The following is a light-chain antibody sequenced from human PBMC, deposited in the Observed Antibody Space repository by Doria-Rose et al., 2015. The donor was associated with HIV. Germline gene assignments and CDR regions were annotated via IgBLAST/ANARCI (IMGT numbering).Light chain of an antibody. J-gene: IGKJ3*01. V-gene: IGKV4-1*01. CDR2: WAS. CDR3: QQYYDTPS. CDR1: QSLLYTSKHY. Sequence: DIQVTQSPESLGMSLGERATLNCKSNQSLLYTSKHYLAWYQQKPGQPPKLLIYWASTRQSGVPARFSSSGSGTDFTLTISSLEAEDVAVYYCQQYYDTPSFGPGTTVDIK.